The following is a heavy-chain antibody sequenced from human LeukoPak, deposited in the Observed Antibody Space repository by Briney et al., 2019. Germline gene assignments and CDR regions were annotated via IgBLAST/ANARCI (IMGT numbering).Heavy chain of an antibody. CDR1: GFTFSSHA. V-gene: IGHV3-23*01. J-gene: IGHJ4*02. Sequence: PGGSLRLACAASGFTFSSHAMSWVRQAPGKGLEWVSVISGSGRSAYYADSLKGRFTISRDNSKNTLYLQMNSLRAEDTAVYYCAKGPTLYASGSYTYFHYWGQGTLVTVSS. CDR3: AKGPTLYASGSYTYFHY. D-gene: IGHD3-10*01. CDR2: ISGSGRSA.